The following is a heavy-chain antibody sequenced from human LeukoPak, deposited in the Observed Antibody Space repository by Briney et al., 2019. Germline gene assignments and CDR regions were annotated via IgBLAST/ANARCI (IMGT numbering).Heavy chain of an antibody. V-gene: IGHV4-39*07. J-gene: IGHJ4*02. CDR1: GGSISSSSYY. Sequence: PSETLSLTCTVSGGSISSSSYYWGWIRQPPGKGLEWIGSIYYSGSTYYNPSLKSRVTISVDTSKNQFSLKLSSVTAADTAVYYCARRNCSGGSCYSGSLDYWGQGTLVTVSS. D-gene: IGHD2-15*01. CDR3: ARRNCSGGSCYSGSLDY. CDR2: IYYSGST.